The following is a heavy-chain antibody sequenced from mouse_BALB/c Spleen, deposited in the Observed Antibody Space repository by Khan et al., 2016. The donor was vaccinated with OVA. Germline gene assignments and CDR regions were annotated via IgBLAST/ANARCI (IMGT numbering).Heavy chain of an antibody. Sequence: EVKLEESGPGLVKPSQSLSLTCTVTGYSITSDYAWNWIRQFPGNKLEWMGYISYSGSANYNTSLKSRISITRDTSENQFFLQLNSVTTEDSATYYCARRDYYGHWYFDVWGAGTTVTVSS. CDR2: ISYSGSA. V-gene: IGHV3-2*02. J-gene: IGHJ1*01. D-gene: IGHD1-1*01. CDR3: ARRDYYGHWYFDV. CDR1: GYSITSDYA.